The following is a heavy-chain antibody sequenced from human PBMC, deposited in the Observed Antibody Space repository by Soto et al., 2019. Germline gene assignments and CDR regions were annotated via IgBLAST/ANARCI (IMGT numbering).Heavy chain of an antibody. D-gene: IGHD5-12*01. CDR3: AKDLTDGYNYLDY. CDR1: GFTFSNYA. J-gene: IGHJ4*02. Sequence: GGSLRLSCAASGFTFSNYAMTWVRQPPGKGLQWVSGISGSGGSTYYADSVKGQFTISRDNSKNTLYLQMNSLRAEDTALYYCAKDLTDGYNYLDYWGQGTRVTVSS. CDR2: ISGSGGST. V-gene: IGHV3-23*01.